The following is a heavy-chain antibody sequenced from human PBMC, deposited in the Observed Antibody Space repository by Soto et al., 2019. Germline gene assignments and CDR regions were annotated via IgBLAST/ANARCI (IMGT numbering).Heavy chain of an antibody. Sequence: GGSLRLSCAASGFTFSSYAMHWVRQAPGKGLEWVAVISYDGSNKYYADSVKGRFTISRDNSKNTLYLQMNSLRAEDTAVYYCARDSEVRGAWYYGMDVWGQGTTVTVSS. D-gene: IGHD3-10*01. J-gene: IGHJ6*02. V-gene: IGHV3-30-3*01. CDR1: GFTFSSYA. CDR2: ISYDGSNK. CDR3: ARDSEVRGAWYYGMDV.